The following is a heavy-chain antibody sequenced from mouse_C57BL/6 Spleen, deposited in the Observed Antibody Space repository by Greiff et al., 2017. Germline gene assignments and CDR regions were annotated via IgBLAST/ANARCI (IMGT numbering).Heavy chain of an antibody. J-gene: IGHJ3*01. CDR3: ARPGTGTGFAY. CDR2: IHPNSGST. D-gene: IGHD4-1*01. CDR1: GYTFTSYW. V-gene: IGHV1-64*01. Sequence: QVQLQQPGAELVKPGASVKLSCKASGYTFTSYWMHWVKQRPGQGLEWIGMIHPNSGSTNYTVKFKSKATLTVDKSSSTAYMQLSSLTSEDAAVYYCARPGTGTGFAYWGQGTLVTVSA.